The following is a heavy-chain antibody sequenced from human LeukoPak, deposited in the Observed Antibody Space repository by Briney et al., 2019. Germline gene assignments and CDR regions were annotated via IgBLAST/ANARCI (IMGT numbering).Heavy chain of an antibody. CDR2: ISSNGGST. J-gene: IGHJ4*02. Sequence: SCKASGGTFSSYAMHWVRQAPGKGLEYVSAISSNGGSTYYANSVKGRFTISRDNSKNTLYLQMGSLRAEDMAVYYCARDRKYYGSGSAFDYWGQGTLVTVSS. D-gene: IGHD3-10*01. CDR1: GGTFSSYA. V-gene: IGHV3-64*01. CDR3: ARDRKYYGSGSAFDY.